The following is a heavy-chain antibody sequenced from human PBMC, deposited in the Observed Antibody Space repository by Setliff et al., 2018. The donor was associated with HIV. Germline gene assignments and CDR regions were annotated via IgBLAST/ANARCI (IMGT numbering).Heavy chain of an antibody. V-gene: IGHV1-69*13. CDR2: IIPIFGTA. Sequence: ASVKVSCKASGGTFSSYAISWVRQAPGQGLEWMGGIIPIFGTANYAQKFQGRVTITADESTSTAYMELSSLRSEDTAVYYCARDRSNNVGLDAFDIWGQGTMVTVSS. J-gene: IGHJ3*02. CDR3: ARDRSNNVGLDAFDI. D-gene: IGHD4-4*01. CDR1: GGTFSSYA.